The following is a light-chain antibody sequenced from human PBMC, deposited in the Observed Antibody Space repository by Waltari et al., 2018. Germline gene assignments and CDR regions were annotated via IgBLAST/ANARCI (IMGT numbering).Light chain of an antibody. CDR1: SSDIGGYSG. V-gene: IGLV2-18*02. J-gene: IGLJ1*01. Sequence: QSALTQPPSVSKSLGQSVTISCTGTSSDIGGYSGVSWYQQHSGTAPRLLIYEVSKRPSRFSDGFCGAKSGITPSLAISEVQAGYEADYCCGSYRSGNTYMFGAGTRLTVL. CDR3: GSYRSGNTYM. CDR2: EVS.